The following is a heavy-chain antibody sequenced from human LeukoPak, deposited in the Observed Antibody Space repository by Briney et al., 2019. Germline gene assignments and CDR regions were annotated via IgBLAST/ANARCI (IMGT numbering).Heavy chain of an antibody. CDR3: ARLRNYYGSGSWVDY. D-gene: IGHD3-10*01. CDR1: GYSFTSYW. CDR2: IYPGDSDT. J-gene: IGHJ4*02. Sequence: GKSLKISCKGSGYSFTSYWIGWVRQMPGKGLEWMGIIYPGDSDTRYSPSFQGQVTISADKSISTAYLQWSSLKASDTAMYYCARLRNYYGSGSWVDYWGQGTLVTVSS. V-gene: IGHV5-51*01.